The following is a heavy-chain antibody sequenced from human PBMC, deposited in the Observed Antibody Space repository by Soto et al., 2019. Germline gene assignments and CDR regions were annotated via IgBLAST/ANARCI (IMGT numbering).Heavy chain of an antibody. V-gene: IGHV3-48*02. CDR3: ARQKSYSSGWYFDL. J-gene: IGHJ2*01. Sequence: EVPLVESGGGLVQPGGSLRLSCAASGFTFSSYSMNWVRQAPGKGLEWVSYISSSSSTIYYADSVKGRFTISRDNXXNSLYLQMNSLRDEGTAVYYCARQKSYSSGWYFDLWGRGTLVTVSS. CDR2: ISSSSSTI. CDR1: GFTFSSYS. D-gene: IGHD6-19*01.